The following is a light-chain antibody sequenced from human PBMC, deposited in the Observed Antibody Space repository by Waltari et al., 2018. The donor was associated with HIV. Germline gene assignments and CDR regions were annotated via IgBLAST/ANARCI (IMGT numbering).Light chain of an antibody. CDR3: ATWDDNLNGWV. V-gene: IGLV1-44*01. Sequence: QSVLTQPPSASGTPGQRVTISCSGASSNLGSNTVNWYQQLPGTAPQLLIYSNNQRPSGVPDRFSGSKSGTSASLAISGLQSGDEADYYCATWDDNLNGWVFGGGTKLTVL. CDR1: SSNLGSNT. J-gene: IGLJ3*02. CDR2: SNN.